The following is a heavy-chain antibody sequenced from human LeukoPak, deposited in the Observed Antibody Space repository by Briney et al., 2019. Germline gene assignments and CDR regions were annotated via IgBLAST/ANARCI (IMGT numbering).Heavy chain of an antibody. CDR3: ARTLLDDSSGYYFDY. V-gene: IGHV4-61*02. J-gene: IGHJ4*02. CDR1: GGSISSGSYY. Sequence: SETLSLTCTVSGGSISSGSYYWSWIRQPAGKGLEWIGRIYTSGSTNYNPSLKSRVTISVDTSKNQFSLKLSSVTAADTAVYYCARTLLDDSSGYYFDYWGQGTLVTVSS. D-gene: IGHD3-22*01. CDR2: IYTSGST.